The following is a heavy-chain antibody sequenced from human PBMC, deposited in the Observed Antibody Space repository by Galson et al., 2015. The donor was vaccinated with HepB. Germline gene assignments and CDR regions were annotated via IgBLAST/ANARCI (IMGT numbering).Heavy chain of an antibody. CDR2: IGTAGDP. J-gene: IGHJ6*02. CDR3: ARSRGGYCSGGSCWYYYGMDV. Sequence: SLRLSCAASGFTFSNYDMHWVRQATGKGLEWVSAIGTAGDPYYPGSVKGRFTISRENAKNSLYLQMNSLRAGDTAVYYCARSRGGYCSGGSCWYYYGMDVWGQGTAVTVSS. D-gene: IGHD2-15*01. V-gene: IGHV3-13*05. CDR1: GFTFSNYD.